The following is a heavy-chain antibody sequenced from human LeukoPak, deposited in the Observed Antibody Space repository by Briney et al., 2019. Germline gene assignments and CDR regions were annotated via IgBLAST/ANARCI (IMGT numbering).Heavy chain of an antibody. CDR1: GFTFSSYG. Sequence: TGGSLRLSCGASGFTFSSYGMHWVRQAPGKGLEWVAVISYDGSNKYYADSVKGRLTISRDNSKNTLYLQMNSLRAEDTAVYYCAIDPRRYGPWSQQGYYFDYWGQGTLVTVSS. CDR2: ISYDGSNK. V-gene: IGHV3-30*03. CDR3: AIDPRRYGPWSQQGYYFDY. J-gene: IGHJ4*02. D-gene: IGHD3-10*01.